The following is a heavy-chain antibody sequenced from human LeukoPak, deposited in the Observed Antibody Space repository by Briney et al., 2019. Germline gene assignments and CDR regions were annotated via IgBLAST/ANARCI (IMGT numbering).Heavy chain of an antibody. CDR1: GYSISSGYY. CDR2: IYHSGST. D-gene: IGHD6-19*01. Sequence: SETLSLTCSVSGYSISSGYYWGWIRQPPGKGLEWIGSIYHSGSTYYNPSLKSRVTMSLDTSKNQFSLRLRSVTAADTAVYYCARGQARLAWFDPWGQGTLVTVSS. CDR3: ARGQARLAWFDP. V-gene: IGHV4-38-2*02. J-gene: IGHJ5*02.